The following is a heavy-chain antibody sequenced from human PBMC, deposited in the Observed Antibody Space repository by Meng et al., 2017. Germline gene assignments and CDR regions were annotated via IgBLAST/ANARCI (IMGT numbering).Heavy chain of an antibody. V-gene: IGHV1-3*01. CDR3: ARAGLRYYYDSSGYYDY. J-gene: IGHJ4*02. Sequence: QGQSGQSGAEGKKPGASVKVSCKASGYTFTSYAMHWVRQAPGQRLEWMGWINAGNGNTKYSQKFQGRVTITRDTSASTAYMELSSLRSEDTAVYYCARAGLRYYYDSSGYYDYWGQGTLVTVSS. D-gene: IGHD3-22*01. CDR2: INAGNGNT. CDR1: GYTFTSYA.